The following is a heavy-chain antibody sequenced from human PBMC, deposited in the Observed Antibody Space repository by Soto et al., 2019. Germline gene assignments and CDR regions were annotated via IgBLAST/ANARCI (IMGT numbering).Heavy chain of an antibody. CDR3: AKEGGSSWHYFDY. CDR1: GFTFSSYA. D-gene: IGHD6-13*01. V-gene: IGHV3-23*01. J-gene: IGHJ4*02. Sequence: PGGSRSLSCPAPGFTFSSYAMSWVRQAPGKGLEWVSAISGSGGSTYYADSVKGRFTISRDNSKNTLYLQMNSLRAEDTAVYYCAKEGGSSWHYFDYWGQGTLVTVSS. CDR2: ISGSGGST.